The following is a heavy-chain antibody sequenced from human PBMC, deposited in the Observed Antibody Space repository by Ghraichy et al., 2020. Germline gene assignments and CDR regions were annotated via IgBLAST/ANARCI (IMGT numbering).Heavy chain of an antibody. Sequence: GGSLRLSCAASGFTFSNYAMSWVRQAPGKGLEWVSSLSSSGGSTYYADSGKGRFTISRDNSKNTLYLQMSNLGAEDTAVYYCARQHVGATENWGRGTLVTVSS. J-gene: IGHJ4*02. CDR2: LSSSGGST. D-gene: IGHD1-26*01. CDR3: ARQHVGATEN. CDR1: GFTFSNYA. V-gene: IGHV3-23*01.